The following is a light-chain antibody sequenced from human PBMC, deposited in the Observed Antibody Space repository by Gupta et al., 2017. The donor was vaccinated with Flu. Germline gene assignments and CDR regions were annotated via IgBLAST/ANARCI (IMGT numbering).Light chain of an antibody. Sequence: DDVLTQSPLSLPVTLGQPAYISCRSSQGLVYSDGNTYLHWFQQRPGQSPRRLIYQVSYRDSGVPARFSGSGSGTDFTLKISRVEAEDVGIYFCMQGAHWPWAFGQGTTVEIK. CDR1: QGLVYSDGNTY. CDR3: MQGAHWPWA. J-gene: IGKJ1*01. CDR2: QVS. V-gene: IGKV2-30*01.